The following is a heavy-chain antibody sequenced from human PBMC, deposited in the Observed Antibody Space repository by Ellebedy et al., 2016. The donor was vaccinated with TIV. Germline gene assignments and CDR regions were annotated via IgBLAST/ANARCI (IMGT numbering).Heavy chain of an antibody. CDR2: IKQDGSEK. V-gene: IGHV3-7*01. CDR1: GFTFSSYW. J-gene: IGHJ6*04. D-gene: IGHD2-15*01. Sequence: GGSLRLSXAASGFTFSSYWMSWVRQAPGKGLEWVANIKQDGSEKYYVDSVKGRFTISRDNAKNSLYLQMNSLRAEDTAVYYCASGYCSGGSCYPLGAWMDVWGKGTTVTVSS. CDR3: ASGYCSGGSCYPLGAWMDV.